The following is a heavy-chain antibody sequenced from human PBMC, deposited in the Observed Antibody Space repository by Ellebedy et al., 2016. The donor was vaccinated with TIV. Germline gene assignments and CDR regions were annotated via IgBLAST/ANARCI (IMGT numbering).Heavy chain of an antibody. J-gene: IGHJ6*02. CDR2: IFYNGKA. CDR1: NGPITNYF. Sequence: MPSETLSLTCTVSNGPITNYFWSWIRQPPGKGLEYIGYIFYNGKANYSPSLQSRVTMSVDMSKNQVSLRLASVTAADTAVYYCAREKSYRTTRYGSTAYGGGTDVWGQGTTVIVSS. D-gene: IGHD3-10*01. CDR3: AREKSYRTTRYGSTAYGGGTDV. V-gene: IGHV4-59*08.